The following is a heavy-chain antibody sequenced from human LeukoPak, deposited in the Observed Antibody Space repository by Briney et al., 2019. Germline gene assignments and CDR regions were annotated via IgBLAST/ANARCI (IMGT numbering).Heavy chain of an antibody. D-gene: IGHD3-3*01. CDR3: ARGATNDFWSGYGWFDP. V-gene: IGHV3-11*06. CDR2: ISSSSSYT. J-gene: IGHJ5*02. CDR1: GFTFSDYY. Sequence: GGSLRLSCAASGFTFSDYYMSWIRQAPGKGLEWVSYISSSSSYTNYAASVKGRFTISRDNSKNTLYLQMNSLRAEDTAIYYCARGATNDFWSGYGWFDPWGQGTLVTVSS.